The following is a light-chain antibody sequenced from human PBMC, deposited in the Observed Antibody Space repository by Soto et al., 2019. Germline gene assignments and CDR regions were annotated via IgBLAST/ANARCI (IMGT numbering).Light chain of an antibody. V-gene: IGKV1-5*02. CDR1: QSISTK. J-gene: IGKJ1*01. Sequence: DTQMTQSPSALSASLADRVTLICRASQSISTKLAWYQQKPGMAPNLLISGAFSLESGVPSRLSGSGSGTEFALTISSLQPDDSATYYCQQYYSYSTFGQGTKVDI. CDR2: GAF. CDR3: QQYYSYST.